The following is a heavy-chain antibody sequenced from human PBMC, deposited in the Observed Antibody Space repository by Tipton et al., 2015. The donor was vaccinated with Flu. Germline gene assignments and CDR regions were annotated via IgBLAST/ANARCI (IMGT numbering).Heavy chain of an antibody. D-gene: IGHD4-23*01. Sequence: TLSLTCAVSGGSISSSNWWSWVRQPPGKGLEWIGEIYHSGSTNYNPSLKSRVTISVDKSKNQFSLKLSSVTAADTAVHYCARDRRARTAAGGVDWGQGTLVTVSS. CDR3: ARDRRARTAAGGVD. J-gene: IGHJ4*02. V-gene: IGHV4-4*02. CDR2: IYHSGST. CDR1: GGSISSSNW.